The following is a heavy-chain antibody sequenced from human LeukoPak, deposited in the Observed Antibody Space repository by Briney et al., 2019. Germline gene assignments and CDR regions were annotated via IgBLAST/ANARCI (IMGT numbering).Heavy chain of an antibody. J-gene: IGHJ6*03. CDR3: VRAVPDYYYYYMDV. CDR2: INSDGSST. CDR1: GFTFSSYW. D-gene: IGHD2-2*01. V-gene: IGHV3-74*01. Sequence: GGSLRLSCAASGFTFSSYWMHWVRQAPGKGLVWVSRINSDGSSTSYADSVKGRFTISRDNAKNTLYLQMNSLRAEDTAVYYCVRAVPDYYYYYMDVWGKGTTVTVSS.